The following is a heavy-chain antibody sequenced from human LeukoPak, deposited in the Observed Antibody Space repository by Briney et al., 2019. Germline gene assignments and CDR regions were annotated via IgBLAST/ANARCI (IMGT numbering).Heavy chain of an antibody. D-gene: IGHD2-2*01. Sequence: ASVKVSCKASGYTLTGYYMHWVRQAPGQGLEWMGWINPNSGGTNYAQKFQGRVTMTRDTSISTAYMELSRLRSDDTAVYYCARENCSSTSCYTYFDYWGQGTLVTVSS. CDR1: GYTLTGYY. CDR3: ARENCSSTSCYTYFDY. CDR2: INPNSGGT. V-gene: IGHV1-2*02. J-gene: IGHJ4*02.